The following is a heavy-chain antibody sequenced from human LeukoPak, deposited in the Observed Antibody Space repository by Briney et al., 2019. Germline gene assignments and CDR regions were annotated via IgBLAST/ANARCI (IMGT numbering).Heavy chain of an antibody. CDR3: ASRWVLTGEPY. D-gene: IGHD7-27*01. CDR2: ISLIGST. V-gene: IGHV4-4*02. J-gene: IGHJ4*02. Sequence: SETLSLTCAVSGDSISSSNWWTWVRQPPGKGLEWIGEISLIGSTNYNPSLKSRVTISVDKSNNQFSLKLSSVTAADTAVYYCASRWVLTGEPYWGQGTLVTVSS. CDR1: GDSISSSNW.